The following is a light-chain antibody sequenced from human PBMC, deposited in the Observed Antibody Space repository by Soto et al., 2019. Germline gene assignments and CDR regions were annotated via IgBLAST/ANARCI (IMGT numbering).Light chain of an antibody. CDR1: QGISSY. Sequence: IPLTQSPSFLSASVGDRVTITCRASQGISSYLAWYQQKPGKAPKLLIYAASTLQSGVPSRFSGSGSGTEFTLTISSLQPEDFATYYCQQLNSYPLTFGPGTKVDIK. V-gene: IGKV1-9*01. CDR2: AAS. J-gene: IGKJ3*01. CDR3: QQLNSYPLT.